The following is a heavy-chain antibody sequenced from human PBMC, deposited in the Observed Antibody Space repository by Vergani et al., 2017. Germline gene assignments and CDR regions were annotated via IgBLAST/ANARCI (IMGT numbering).Heavy chain of an antibody. CDR3: AGAXAARPHYYYYYMDV. D-gene: IGHD6-6*01. CDR2: IIPIFGTA. CDR1: GGTFSSYA. V-gene: IGHV1-69*01. J-gene: IGHJ6*03. Sequence: QVQLVQSGAEVKKPGSSVKVSCKASGGTFSSYAISWVRQAPGQGLEWMGGIIPIFGTANYAQKFEGRVTITADESTSTAYMELSSLRSEDTAVYYCAGAXAARPHYYYYYMDVWGKGTTVTVSS.